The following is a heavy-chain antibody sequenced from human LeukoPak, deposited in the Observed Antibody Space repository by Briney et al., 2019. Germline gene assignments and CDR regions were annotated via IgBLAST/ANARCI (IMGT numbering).Heavy chain of an antibody. CDR3: AKLWFGEPADY. J-gene: IGHJ4*02. CDR1: GFTFSSYA. Sequence: GGSVRLSCAASGFTFSSYAMSWVRQAPGKGLEWVSSISGGSTYYADSVKGRFTISRDNSKNTLYLQMNSLRAEDTAVYYCAKLWFGEPADYWGQGTLVTVSS. CDR2: ISGGST. V-gene: IGHV3-23*01. D-gene: IGHD3-10*01.